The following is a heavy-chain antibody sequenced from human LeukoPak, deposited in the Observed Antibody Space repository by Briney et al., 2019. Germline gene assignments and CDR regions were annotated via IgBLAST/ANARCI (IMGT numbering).Heavy chain of an antibody. Sequence: GGSLRLSCAASGFTFTTYWTTWVRQAPGKGLEWVSAISGSGGSTYYADSVKGRFTISRDNSKNTLYLQMNSLRAEDTAVYYCAKDHVTGPTCAFDIWGQGTMVTVSS. V-gene: IGHV3-23*01. J-gene: IGHJ3*02. CDR1: GFTFTTYW. CDR2: ISGSGGST. CDR3: AKDHVTGPTCAFDI. D-gene: IGHD2-21*02.